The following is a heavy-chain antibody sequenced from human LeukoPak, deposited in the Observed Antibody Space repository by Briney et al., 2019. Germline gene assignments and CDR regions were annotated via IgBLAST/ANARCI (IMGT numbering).Heavy chain of an antibody. D-gene: IGHD5-24*01. CDR1: GGTFSSYA. CDR2: VIPIFGTA. CDR3: ATILEMATITTVY. V-gene: IGHV1-69*13. J-gene: IGHJ4*02. Sequence: ASVKVSCKASGGTFSSYAISWVRQAPGQGLEWMGGVIPIFGTANYAQKFQGRVTITADESTSTAYMELSSLRSEDTAVYYCATILEMATITTVYWGQGTLVTVSS.